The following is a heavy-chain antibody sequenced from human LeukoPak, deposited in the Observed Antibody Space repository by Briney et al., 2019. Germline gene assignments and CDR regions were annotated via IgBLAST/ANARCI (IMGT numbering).Heavy chain of an antibody. CDR2: ISTDDTTT. Sequence: GGSLRLSCAASGFTFSSYEMNWVRQAPGKGLEWVSYISTDDTTTYYADSVKGRFTISRDNAKNSLYLQMNSLRAEDTAVYYCSRDGGWGLYFDYWGQGTLLTVSS. J-gene: IGHJ4*02. V-gene: IGHV3-48*03. D-gene: IGHD6-19*01. CDR3: SRDGGWGLYFDY. CDR1: GFTFSSYE.